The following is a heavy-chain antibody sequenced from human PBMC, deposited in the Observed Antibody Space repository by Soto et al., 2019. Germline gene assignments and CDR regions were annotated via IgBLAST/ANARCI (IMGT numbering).Heavy chain of an antibody. J-gene: IGHJ4*02. CDR2: ISYDGSNK. V-gene: IGHV3-30*18. CDR1: VFTFSSYG. D-gene: IGHD3-10*01. Sequence: GGSLRLSCAASVFTFSSYGMHWVRQAPGKGLEWVAFISYDGSNKYYADSVKGRFTISRDNSKNTLYLQMNSLRAEDTAVYYCAKARGSGSYYSYFDYWGQGTLVTVSS. CDR3: AKARGSGSYYSYFDY.